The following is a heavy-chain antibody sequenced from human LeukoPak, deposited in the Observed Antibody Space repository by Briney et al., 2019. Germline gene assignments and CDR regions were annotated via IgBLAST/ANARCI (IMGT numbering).Heavy chain of an antibody. CDR2: IYYTGSS. J-gene: IGHJ4*02. Sequence: SETLSLTCTVSGASINSHFWSSIRQPPGKGLEWVGSIYYTGSSNYNPSLESRVTISVDTSENQFSLKLSSVTAADTAVYYCARGRYYFDYWGQGTLVTVSS. V-gene: IGHV4-59*08. CDR3: ARGRYYFDY. CDR1: GASINSHF.